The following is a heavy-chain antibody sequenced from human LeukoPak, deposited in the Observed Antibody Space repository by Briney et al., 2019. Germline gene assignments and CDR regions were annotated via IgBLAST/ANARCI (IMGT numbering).Heavy chain of an antibody. V-gene: IGHV3-23*01. J-gene: IGHJ4*02. CDR1: GFTFSSYA. CDR3: AKLRQWLSDS. Sequence: QPGGSLSLSCTASGFTFSSYAMTWVRQAPGKGLEWVSTITGSGGSTYYVDSVKSRFTISRDNSKNTLYLQMNSLRAEDTAVYYCAKLRQWLSDSWGQGTLVTVSS. D-gene: IGHD6-19*01. CDR2: ITGSGGST.